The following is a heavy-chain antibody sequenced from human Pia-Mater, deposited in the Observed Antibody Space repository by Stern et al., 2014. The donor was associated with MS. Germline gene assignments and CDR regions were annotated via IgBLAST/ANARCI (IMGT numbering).Heavy chain of an antibody. CDR2: XSSSGSTI. CDR3: ARKEGVATINAAFDI. J-gene: IGHJ3*02. V-gene: IGHV3-11*01. D-gene: IGHD5-12*01. CDR1: GFTFSDYY. Sequence: VQLVESGGGLVKPGGSLRIPCAASGFTFSDYYMSWIRQAPGTGLEAVSXXSSSGSTIYHADSVKRRFTISRDNDKNSLYLQMNSLRAEDTAVYYCARKEGVATINAAFDIWGQGTMVTVSS.